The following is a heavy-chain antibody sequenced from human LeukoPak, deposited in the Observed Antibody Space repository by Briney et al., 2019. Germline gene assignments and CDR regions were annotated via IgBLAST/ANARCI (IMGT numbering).Heavy chain of an antibody. CDR3: ATAPGSYSSSDY. J-gene: IGHJ4*02. D-gene: IGHD1-26*01. CDR1: GFTFSSYW. Sequence: GGSLRLSCAASGFTFSSYWMHWVRQAPGKGLVWVSRINSDGSSTSYADSVKGRFTISRDNAKNTLYLQMNSLGAEDTAVYYCATAPGSYSSSDYWGQGTLVTVSS. CDR2: INSDGSST. V-gene: IGHV3-74*01.